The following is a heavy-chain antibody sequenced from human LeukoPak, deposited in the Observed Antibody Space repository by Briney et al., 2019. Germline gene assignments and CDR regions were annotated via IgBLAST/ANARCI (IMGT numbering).Heavy chain of an antibody. Sequence: ASVKVSCKASGYTFTGYYMHWVRQAPGQGLEWMGWINPNSGGTNYAQKFQGRVTMARDTSISTAYMELSRLRSDDTAVYYCARVKYYDDGATYFDYWGQGTLVTVSS. V-gene: IGHV1-2*02. CDR2: INPNSGGT. D-gene: IGHD3-22*01. CDR1: GYTFTGYY. CDR3: ARVKYYDDGATYFDY. J-gene: IGHJ4*02.